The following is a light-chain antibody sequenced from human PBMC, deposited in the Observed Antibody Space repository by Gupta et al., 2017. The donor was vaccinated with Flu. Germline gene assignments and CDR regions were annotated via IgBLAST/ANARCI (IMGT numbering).Light chain of an antibody. J-gene: IGKJ2*01. V-gene: IGKV3-11*01. CDR3: RQRGTWRPYT. CDR2: DAS. CDR1: QSVSNY. Sequence: EIVLTQSPATLSLSPGERATLSCRASQSVSNYLARYQQKPGQTPRLLIYDASNRATDIPARFSGSRSWTDVRLTISSLEPEDFAVYYCRQRGTWRPYTFGQGTKLEIK.